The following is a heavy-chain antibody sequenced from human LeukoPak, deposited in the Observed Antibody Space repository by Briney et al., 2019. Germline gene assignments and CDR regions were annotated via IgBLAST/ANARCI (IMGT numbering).Heavy chain of an antibody. CDR1: GFTVSSNY. J-gene: IGHJ4*02. V-gene: IGHV3-66*01. D-gene: IGHD1-26*01. Sequence: GGSLRLSCAAPGFTVSSNYMSWVRQAPGKGLEWVSVIYSGGSTYYADSVKGRFTISRDNSKNTLYLQMNSLRAEDTAVYYCAREPYLVGATGSFDYWGQGTLVTVSS. CDR3: AREPYLVGATGSFDY. CDR2: IYSGGST.